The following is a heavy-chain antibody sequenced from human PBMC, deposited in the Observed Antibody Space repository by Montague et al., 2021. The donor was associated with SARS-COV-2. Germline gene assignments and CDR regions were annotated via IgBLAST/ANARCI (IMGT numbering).Heavy chain of an antibody. CDR3: ARGLVGWFDP. CDR2: IYYSGST. Sequence: SETLSLTCAVYGGSFSGYYWSWIRQPPGKGLEWIGSIYYSGSTYYNPSLKSRVTISVDTSKNQFSQKLSSVTAADTAVYYCARGLVGWFDPWGQGTLVTVSS. V-gene: IGHV4-34*01. CDR1: GGSFSGYY. D-gene: IGHD3-9*01. J-gene: IGHJ5*02.